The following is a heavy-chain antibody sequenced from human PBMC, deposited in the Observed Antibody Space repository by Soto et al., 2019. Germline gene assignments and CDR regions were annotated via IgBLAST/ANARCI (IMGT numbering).Heavy chain of an antibody. CDR3: ARDKDGYNYGLYHLDY. J-gene: IGHJ4*02. CDR1: GGTFSSYT. CDR2: IIPILGIA. Sequence: GASVKVSCKTSGGTFSSYTISWVRPAPGQGLEWMGRIIPILGIANYAQKFQGRVTITADKSTSTAYMELSSLRSEDTAVYYCARDKDGYNYGLYHLDYWGQGTLVTVSS. V-gene: IGHV1-69*04. D-gene: IGHD5-12*01.